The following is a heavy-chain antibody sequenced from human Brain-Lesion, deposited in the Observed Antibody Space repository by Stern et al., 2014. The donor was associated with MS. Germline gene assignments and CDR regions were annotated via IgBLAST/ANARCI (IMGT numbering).Heavy chain of an antibody. Sequence: VQLVQSGPGLVKPSQTLSLTCTVSGGSISSGSDYWSWIRQPVGKGLEWIGGIHPSGSAFYTPSLKSRVPISTDTSMNQFSLELNSAAAADTAIYYCASGYRIFDYWGQGILVTVSS. CDR3: ASGYRIFDY. J-gene: IGHJ4*02. D-gene: IGHD5-18*01. CDR1: GGSISSGSDY. V-gene: IGHV4-61*02. CDR2: IHPSGSA.